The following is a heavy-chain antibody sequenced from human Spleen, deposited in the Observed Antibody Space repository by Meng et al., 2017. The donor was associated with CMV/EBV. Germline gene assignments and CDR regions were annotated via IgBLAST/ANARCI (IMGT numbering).Heavy chain of an antibody. Sequence: GGSLRLSCAASGFTFSSYGMHWVRQAPGKGLEWVAFIRYDGSNKYYADSVKGRFTISRDNSKNTLYLQMNSLRAEDTAVYYCAKLPETRGLGYYDSSGYSDYWGQGTLVTVSS. CDR3: AKLPETRGLGYYDSSGYSDY. D-gene: IGHD3-22*01. CDR1: GFTFSSYG. V-gene: IGHV3-30*02. J-gene: IGHJ4*02. CDR2: IRYDGSNK.